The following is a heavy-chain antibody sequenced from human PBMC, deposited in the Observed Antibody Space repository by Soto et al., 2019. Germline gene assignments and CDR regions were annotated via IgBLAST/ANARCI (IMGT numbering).Heavy chain of an antibody. CDR1: GGSVNSATNY. D-gene: IGHD1-1*01. J-gene: IGHJ2*01. V-gene: IGHV4-31*03. CDR2: IYYTGSS. CDR3: ARASRGYWYFDL. Sequence: KTSETLSLTCTVSGGSVNSATNYWSWIRHRPGEGLESIGYIYYTGSSYYNPSLKSRITISVDTSKNQFSLNLNSVTATDTAVYYCARASRGYWYFDLWGRGTLVTVSS.